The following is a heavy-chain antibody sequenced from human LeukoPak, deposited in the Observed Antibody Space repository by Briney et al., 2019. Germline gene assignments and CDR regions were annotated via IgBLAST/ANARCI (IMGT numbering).Heavy chain of an antibody. J-gene: IGHJ4*02. V-gene: IGHV4-59*02. CDR1: GGSVSGYY. Sequence: SETQSLTCVVSGGSVSGYYWGWIRQPPGRGLEWIGYVYYSGSTNYNPSFKSRITIPVDTSRNQFSLQLSSVTAADTAVYYCARIHRYCSGGACYVLDNWGQGTLVAVSS. D-gene: IGHD2-15*01. CDR2: VYYSGST. CDR3: ARIHRYCSGGACYVLDN.